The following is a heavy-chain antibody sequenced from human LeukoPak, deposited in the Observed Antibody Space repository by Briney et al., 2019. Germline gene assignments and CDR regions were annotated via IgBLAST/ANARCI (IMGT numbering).Heavy chain of an antibody. Sequence: ASVKVSCKASGYTFTGYYMHWVRQAPGQGLEWMGWINTNTGNPTYAQGFTGRFVFSLDTSVSTAYLQISSLKAEDTAVHYCARDLPRIAVAGTRDDYWGQGTLVTVSS. J-gene: IGHJ4*02. V-gene: IGHV7-4-1*02. D-gene: IGHD6-19*01. CDR3: ARDLPRIAVAGTRDDY. CDR2: INTNTGNP. CDR1: GYTFTGYY.